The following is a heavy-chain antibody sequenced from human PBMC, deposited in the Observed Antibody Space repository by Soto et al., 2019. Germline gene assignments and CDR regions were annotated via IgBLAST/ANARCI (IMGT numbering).Heavy chain of an antibody. CDR2: ISGSGGST. V-gene: IGHV3-23*01. CDR1: GFTFSSYA. J-gene: IGHJ4*02. CDR3: AKDRGIAVAGRPFY. Sequence: GGSLRLSCAASGFTFSSYAMSWVRQAPGKGLEWVSAISGSGGSTYYADSVKGRFTISRDNSKNTLYLQMNSLRAEDTAVYYSAKDRGIAVAGRPFYWGQGTLVTVSS. D-gene: IGHD6-19*01.